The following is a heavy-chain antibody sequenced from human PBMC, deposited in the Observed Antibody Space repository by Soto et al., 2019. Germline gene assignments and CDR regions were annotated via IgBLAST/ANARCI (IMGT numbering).Heavy chain of an antibody. CDR3: AREGNLGRWIQPLDS. D-gene: IGHD2-2*03. J-gene: IGHJ4*02. CDR1: GGSISSSNW. V-gene: IGHV4-4*02. Sequence: SETLSLTCAVSGGSISSSNWWSWVRQPPGKGLEWIGEIYHSGSTNYNPSLKSRVTISVDKSKNQFSLKLSSVTAADTAVYFCAREGNLGRWIQPLDSWGQGTLVT. CDR2: IYHSGST.